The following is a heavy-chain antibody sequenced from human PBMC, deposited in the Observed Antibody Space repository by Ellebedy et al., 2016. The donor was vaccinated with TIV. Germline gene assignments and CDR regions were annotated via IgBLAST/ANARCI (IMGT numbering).Heavy chain of an antibody. J-gene: IGHJ6*02. CDR3: ARAWGFKLNYFYYGMDV. D-gene: IGHD1-7*01. Sequence: SETLSLXCAVSGGSISSSNWWSWVRQPPGKGLEWIGEIYHSGSTHYNPSIKSRVTISVDKSKNQFSLKLSSVTAADTAVYYCARAWGFKLNYFYYGMDVWGQGTTVTVSS. CDR1: GGSISSSNW. CDR2: IYHSGST. V-gene: IGHV4-4*02.